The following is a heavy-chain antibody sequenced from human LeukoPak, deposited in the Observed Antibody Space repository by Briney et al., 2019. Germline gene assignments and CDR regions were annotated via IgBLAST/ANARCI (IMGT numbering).Heavy chain of an antibody. J-gene: IGHJ4*02. Sequence: GGSLRLSCAASGFSDAWMSWVRQAPGKGLEWVSGVSGSGGSRFYTDSVKGRFTISRDNSKNTLYLQMNSLRAEDTAVYYCAKLREWELPDLFDYWGQGTLVTVSS. CDR3: AKLREWELPDLFDY. V-gene: IGHV3-23*01. CDR1: GFSDAW. CDR2: VSGSGGSR. D-gene: IGHD1-26*01.